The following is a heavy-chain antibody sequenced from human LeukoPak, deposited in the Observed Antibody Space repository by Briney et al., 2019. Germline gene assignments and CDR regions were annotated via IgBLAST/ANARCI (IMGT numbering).Heavy chain of an antibody. Sequence: SETLSLTCAVYGGSFSGYYWSWIRQPPGKGLEWIGEINHSGSTNYNPSLKSRVTISVDTSKNQFSLKLSSVTAADTAVYYCARLSIKYYSSTSCHVYYYYSMDVWGQGTTVTVSS. CDR3: ARLSIKYYSSTSCHVYYYYSMDV. V-gene: IGHV4-34*01. D-gene: IGHD2-2*01. CDR2: INHSGST. J-gene: IGHJ6*02. CDR1: GGSFSGYY.